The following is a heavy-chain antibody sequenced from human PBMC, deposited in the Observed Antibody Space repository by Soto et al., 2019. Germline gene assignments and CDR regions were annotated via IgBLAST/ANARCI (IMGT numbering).Heavy chain of an antibody. D-gene: IGHD3-9*01. V-gene: IGHV1-18*01. CDR2: INPSDGNR. CDR3: VRDYYNNLTGPKPFDY. CDR1: GYSFSFYG. Sequence: ASVKVSCKASGYSFSFYGINWVRQAPGQGLEWMGWINPSDGNRNFAQKFEDRVTMTTATSASTAYMEVSSLRSEDTAVYYCVRDYYNNLTGPKPFDYWGPGTLVTVSP. J-gene: IGHJ4*02.